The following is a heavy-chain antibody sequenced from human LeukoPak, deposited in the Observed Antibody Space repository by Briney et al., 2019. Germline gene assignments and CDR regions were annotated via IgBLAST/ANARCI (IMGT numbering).Heavy chain of an antibody. Sequence: GGSLRLSCAASGFTFSGSAIHWVRQASGKGLEWVGRIRSKADYAASVKGKFTTSRDDSKNTAYLQMNSLKTEDTAVYYCTREGVVVVAAYFDYWGQGTLVTVSS. V-gene: IGHV3-73*01. CDR1: GFTFSGSA. CDR2: IRSKAD. J-gene: IGHJ4*02. D-gene: IGHD2-15*01. CDR3: TREGVVVVAAYFDY.